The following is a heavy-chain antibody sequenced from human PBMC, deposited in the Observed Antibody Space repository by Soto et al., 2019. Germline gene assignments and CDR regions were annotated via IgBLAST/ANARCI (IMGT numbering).Heavy chain of an antibody. Sequence: GASLKISCKTSGYSFTSYWIGWVRQMSGKGMEWMGTIYPYDSDTRYSPSFQGQVTISADTSITTAYLQWSGLRASDTAMYFCARHLVGSTRGNFDYWGQGTLVTVSS. CDR3: ARHLVGSTRGNFDY. CDR1: GYSFTSYW. V-gene: IGHV5-51*01. CDR2: IYPYDSDT. D-gene: IGHD2-2*01. J-gene: IGHJ4*01.